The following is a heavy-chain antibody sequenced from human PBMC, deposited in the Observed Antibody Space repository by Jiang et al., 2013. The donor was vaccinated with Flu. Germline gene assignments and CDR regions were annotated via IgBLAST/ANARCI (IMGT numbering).Heavy chain of an antibody. D-gene: IGHD5-12*01. CDR3: ARRGVWTQWMFDF. J-gene: IGHJ4*02. CDR2: ITHTGST. V-gene: IGHV4-34*01. CDR1: GGAFIDYY. Sequence: KPSETLSLTCAVNGGAFIDYYWSWVRQSPGKGLEWIGGITHTGSTHYNPSLESRLTTSVDTTKKQFSLTLTSLTAADTGVYYCARRGVWTQWMFDFWGQGIPVTVSS.